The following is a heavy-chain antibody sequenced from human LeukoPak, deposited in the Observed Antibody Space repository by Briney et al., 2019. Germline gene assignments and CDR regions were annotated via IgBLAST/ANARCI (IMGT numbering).Heavy chain of an antibody. J-gene: IGHJ4*02. D-gene: IGHD5-18*01. V-gene: IGHV3-30*18. CDR3: AKGLDTAMVRRPFDY. CDR2: ISYDGSNK. Sequence: PGRSLRLSCAASGFTFSSYGMHWVRQAPGKGLEWVAVISYDGSNKYYADSVKGRFTISRDNSKNTLYLQMNSLRAEDTAVYYCAKGLDTAMVRRPFDYRGQGTLVTVSS. CDR1: GFTFSSYG.